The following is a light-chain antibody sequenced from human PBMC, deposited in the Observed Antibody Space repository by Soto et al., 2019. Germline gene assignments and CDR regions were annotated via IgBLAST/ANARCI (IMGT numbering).Light chain of an antibody. Sequence: EIVLTQSPGTLSLSPGERATLSCRSSQSVTSTYLAWYQQKAGQAPRLLIYGASSRATGVPDRFSGNGSGTDFTLTITRLEPEDFAMYYCQQDGDSPITFGQGTRLEIK. V-gene: IGKV3-20*01. J-gene: IGKJ5*01. CDR1: QSVTSTY. CDR3: QQDGDSPIT. CDR2: GAS.